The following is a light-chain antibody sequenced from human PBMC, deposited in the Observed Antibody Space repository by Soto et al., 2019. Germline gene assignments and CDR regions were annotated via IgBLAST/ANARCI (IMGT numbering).Light chain of an antibody. J-gene: IGKJ1*01. Sequence: DIQLTQSPSTLSTSVGDRVTITCRASQSISHLLACYQQKPGKAPNLLIYDASTLYSGVPARFSGSGSGTEFTLTITSLPPDDFATYYCQQSNSNPPWTFGQGTKVE. V-gene: IGKV1-5*01. CDR1: QSISHL. CDR2: DAS. CDR3: QQSNSNPPWT.